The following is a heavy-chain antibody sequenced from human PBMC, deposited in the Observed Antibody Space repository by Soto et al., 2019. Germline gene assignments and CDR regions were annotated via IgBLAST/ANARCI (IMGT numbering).Heavy chain of an antibody. D-gene: IGHD6-13*01. CDR3: ARERPDGSRLDP. Sequence: SETLSLTCTVSGGSIGTYYWSWIRQPPGKGLEWIGYIYYRGNTDYNPSLKSRVTISLDTPKNQFSLKLSSVTAADTAVYYCARERPDGSRLDPWGQGTLVTVSS. J-gene: IGHJ5*02. CDR2: IYYRGNT. CDR1: GGSIGTYY. V-gene: IGHV4-59*12.